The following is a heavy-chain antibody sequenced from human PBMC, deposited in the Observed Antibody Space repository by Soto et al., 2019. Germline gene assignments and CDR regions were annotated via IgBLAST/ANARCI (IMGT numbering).Heavy chain of an antibody. J-gene: IGHJ6*03. Sequence: GGSLRLSCAAFGFTFSSYSMNWVRQAPGKGLEWVSYISSSSSTIYYADSVKGRFTISRDNAKNSLYLQMNSLRAEDTAVYYCARDGHVVVAANSDYYYYYMDVWGKGTTVTVSS. CDR3: ARDGHVVVAANSDYYYYYMDV. CDR1: GFTFSSYS. CDR2: ISSSSSTI. V-gene: IGHV3-48*01. D-gene: IGHD2-15*01.